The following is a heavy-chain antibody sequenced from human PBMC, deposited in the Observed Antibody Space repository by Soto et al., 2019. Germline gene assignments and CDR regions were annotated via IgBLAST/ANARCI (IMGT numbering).Heavy chain of an antibody. CDR3: ARVVPGAEAWFGP. CDR2: ISLYSDGT. CDR1: GYTFSNYG. J-gene: IGHJ5*02. V-gene: IGHV1-18*01. D-gene: IGHD2-2*01. Sequence: ASVKVSCKTSGYTFSNYGITWVRQAPGQPLEWLGWISLYSDGTNYAQRFQGRVSMTTDTSTTTAYMELRSLRSDDTAAYYCARVVPGAEAWFGPWGQGTLVTVSS.